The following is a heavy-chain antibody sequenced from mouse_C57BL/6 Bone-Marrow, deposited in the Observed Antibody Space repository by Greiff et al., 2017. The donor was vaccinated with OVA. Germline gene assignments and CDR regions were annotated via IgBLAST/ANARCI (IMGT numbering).Heavy chain of an antibody. CDR1: GYAFTNYL. V-gene: IGHV1-54*01. D-gene: IGHD2-1*01. Sequence: VQLQQSGAELVRPGTSVKVSCKASGYAFTNYLIEWVKQRPGQGLEWIGVIDPSDSYTNYNQKFKGKSTLTVDKSSSTAYMQLSSLTSEDSAVYYCARSPYGNLPYWGQGTTLTVSS. CDR2: IDPSDSYT. CDR3: ARSPYGNLPY. J-gene: IGHJ2*01.